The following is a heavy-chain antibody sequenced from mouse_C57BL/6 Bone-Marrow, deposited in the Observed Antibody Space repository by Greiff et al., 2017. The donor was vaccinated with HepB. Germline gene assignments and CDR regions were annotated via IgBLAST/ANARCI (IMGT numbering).Heavy chain of an antibody. V-gene: IGHV1-82*01. CDR2: IYPGDGDT. J-gene: IGHJ2*01. CDR1: GYAFSSSW. D-gene: IGHD1-1*01. CDR3: ARRGKFYGSSYFDY. Sequence: QVQLKQSGPELVKPGASVKISCKASGYAFSSSWMNWVKQRPGKGLEWIGRIYPGDGDTNYNGKFKGKATLTADKSSSTAYMQLSSLTSEDSAVYFCARRGKFYGSSYFDYWGQGTTLTVSS.